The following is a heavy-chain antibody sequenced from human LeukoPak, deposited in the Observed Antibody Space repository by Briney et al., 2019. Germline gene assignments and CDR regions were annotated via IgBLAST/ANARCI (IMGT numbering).Heavy chain of an antibody. V-gene: IGHV3-53*01. J-gene: IGHJ4*02. Sequence: PGGSLRLSCAASGFTVSSNYVSWVRQAPGKGLEWVSVIYSGGSTYYADSVKGRFTISRDNSKNTLYLQMNSLRAEDTAVYYCAKAGVGAVYFDYWGQGTLVTVSS. CDR3: AKAGVGAVYFDY. CDR1: GFTVSSNY. D-gene: IGHD1-26*01. CDR2: IYSGGST.